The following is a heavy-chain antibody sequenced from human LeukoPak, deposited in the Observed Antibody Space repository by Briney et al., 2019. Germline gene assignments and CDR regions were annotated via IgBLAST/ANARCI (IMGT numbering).Heavy chain of an antibody. CDR1: GFTFSNYE. D-gene: IGHD5-12*01. CDR3: ARDGSGYGHDAFDI. CDR2: IISSGSTL. Sequence: GGSLRLSCAASGFTFSNYEMNWVRRAPGKGLEWVSYIISSGSTLYYANSVKGRFTISRDNAKNSLYLQMNSLRAEDTAVYYCARDGSGYGHDAFDIWGQGTMVTVSS. J-gene: IGHJ3*02. V-gene: IGHV3-48*03.